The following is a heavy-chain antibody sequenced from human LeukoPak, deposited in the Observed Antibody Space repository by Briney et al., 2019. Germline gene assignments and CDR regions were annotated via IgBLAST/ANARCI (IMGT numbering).Heavy chain of an antibody. Sequence: PSETLSLTCSVSGSSIRSLGYSWGWIRQPPGKGLEWIASMYYTGTTYYNPSLKSRVTMSVDTSKNQFSLNLTSVTAADTAVFYCARSVSAYAGRGWFDPWGQGTLVTVSS. D-gene: IGHD5-12*01. V-gene: IGHV4-39*07. CDR3: ARSVSAYAGRGWFDP. CDR2: MYYTGTT. J-gene: IGHJ5*02. CDR1: GSSIRSLGYS.